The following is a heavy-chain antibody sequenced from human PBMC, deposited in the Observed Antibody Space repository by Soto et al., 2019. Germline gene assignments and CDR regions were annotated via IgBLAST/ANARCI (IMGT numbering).Heavy chain of an antibody. Sequence: LRLSCAASGFTFSSYGMHWVRQAPGKGLEWVAVIWYDGSNKYYADSVKGRFTISRDNSKNTLYLQMNSLRAEDTAVYYCARGYCSGGSCYFGFYGMDVWGQGTTVTVSS. V-gene: IGHV3-33*01. CDR1: GFTFSSYG. CDR2: IWYDGSNK. D-gene: IGHD2-15*01. CDR3: ARGYCSGGSCYFGFYGMDV. J-gene: IGHJ6*02.